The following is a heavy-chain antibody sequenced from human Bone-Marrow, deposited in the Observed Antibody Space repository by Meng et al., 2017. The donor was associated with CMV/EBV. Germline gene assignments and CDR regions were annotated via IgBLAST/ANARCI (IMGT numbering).Heavy chain of an antibody. Sequence: GESLKISCAASGFTFSSYARHWVRQAPGKGLEWVEVISYDGSNKYYADSVKGRFTISRDNSKNTMYMQRNSLRAETTAVYYCGRATAVADYFDYWGQGTLVTVSS. V-gene: IGHV3-30*04. CDR2: ISYDGSNK. CDR3: GRATAVADYFDY. CDR1: GFTFSSYA. J-gene: IGHJ4*02. D-gene: IGHD6-19*01.